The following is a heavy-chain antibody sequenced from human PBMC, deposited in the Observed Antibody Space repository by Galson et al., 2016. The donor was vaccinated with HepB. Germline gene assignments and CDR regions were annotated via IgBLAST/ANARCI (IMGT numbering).Heavy chain of an antibody. CDR3: AREAGFYDFWSGTPLGMEV. Sequence: SLRLSCAASGFTFSNYSMNWVRQAPGKGLEWVSFISSSSSFIYYADSGRGRFTISRDNAKNSLYLQMNSLRAEDPAVYYCAREAGFYDFWSGTPLGMEVGGQGTTVTVSS. CDR1: GFTFSNYS. CDR2: ISSSSSFI. V-gene: IGHV3-21*01. D-gene: IGHD3-3*01. J-gene: IGHJ6*02.